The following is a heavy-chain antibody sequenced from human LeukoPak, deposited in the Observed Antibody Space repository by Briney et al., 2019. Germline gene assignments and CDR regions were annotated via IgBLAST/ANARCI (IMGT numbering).Heavy chain of an antibody. J-gene: IGHJ4*02. CDR2: INHSGST. D-gene: IGHD5-18*01. CDR1: GGSFSGYY. V-gene: IGHV4-34*01. Sequence: PSETLSLTCAVYGGSFSGYYWSWIRQPPKKGLEWIGEINHSGSTNYNPSPKSRVTISEDTSKNQFSLKVRSVTAADTAVYYCARSGYSYGYRFDYWGQGTLVTVSS. CDR3: ARSGYSYGYRFDY.